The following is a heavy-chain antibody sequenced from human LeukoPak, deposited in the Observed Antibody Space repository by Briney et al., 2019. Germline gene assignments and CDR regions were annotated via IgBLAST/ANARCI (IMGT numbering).Heavy chain of an antibody. Sequence: SETLSLTCTVSGGSISSSSYFWGWIRQPPGKGLEWIGSISYTGSTYSNPSLKSRVTMSVDTSKNQFSLKLSSVTAADTAVFYCARGVVPAALRQNWFDPWGQGTLVIVSS. CDR1: GGSISSSSYF. D-gene: IGHD2-2*01. J-gene: IGHJ5*02. CDR2: ISYTGST. CDR3: ARGVVPAALRQNWFDP. V-gene: IGHV4-39*07.